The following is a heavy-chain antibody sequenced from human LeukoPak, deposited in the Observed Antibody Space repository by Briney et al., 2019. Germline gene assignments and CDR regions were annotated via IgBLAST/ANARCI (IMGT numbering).Heavy chain of an antibody. CDR2: IKPDGSQI. V-gene: IGHV3-7*01. Sequence: GGSLRLSCAASGFTFSTYWMTWVRQAPGKGLEWVANIKPDGSQIYYVDSMKGRFTISRDNAKNSLYLQMNGLRAEDTAVYYCARDLNWETYWGQGTLVTVSS. J-gene: IGHJ4*02. CDR1: GFTFSTYW. CDR3: ARDLNWETY. D-gene: IGHD1-1*01.